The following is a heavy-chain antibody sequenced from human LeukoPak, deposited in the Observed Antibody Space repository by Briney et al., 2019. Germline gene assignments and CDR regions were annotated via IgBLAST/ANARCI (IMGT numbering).Heavy chain of an antibody. CDR3: ARERHGPFDY. CDR1: GYTFTSYD. J-gene: IGHJ4*02. CDR2: INPNSGGT. Sequence: GASVKVSCKASGYTFTSYDINWVRQAPGQGLEWMGWINPNSGGTNYAQKFQGRVTMTRDTSISTAYMELSRLRSDDTAVYYCARERHGPFDYWGQGTLVTVSS. V-gene: IGHV1-2*02.